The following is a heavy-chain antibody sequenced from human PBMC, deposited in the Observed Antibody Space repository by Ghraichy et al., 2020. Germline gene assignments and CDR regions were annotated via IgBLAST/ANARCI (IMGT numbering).Heavy chain of an antibody. J-gene: IGHJ6*02. CDR2: ISTSSSYI. Sequence: GGSLRLSCVGSDFSFSDHTLKWVRQAPGKGLEWVSSISTSSSYIFYADSVKGRFTISRDNDKNSLYLQMNSLRVDDTAVYFCARDRGYCGTGSCSDYGLDVWGPGTTVIVSS. V-gene: IGHV3-21*04. CDR1: DFSFSDHT. D-gene: IGHD2-15*01. CDR3: ARDRGYCGTGSCSDYGLDV.